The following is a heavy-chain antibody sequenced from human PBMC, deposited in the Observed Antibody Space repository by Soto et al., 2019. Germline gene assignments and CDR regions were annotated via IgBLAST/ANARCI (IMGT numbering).Heavy chain of an antibody. D-gene: IGHD3-10*01. CDR3: ATELGENPASPFDA. CDR2: IIPLFGTA. V-gene: IGHV1-69*01. CDR1: GVTFSSET. J-gene: IGHJ4*02. Sequence: QVQLVQSGADVKKPGSSVKVSCQASGVTFSSETLGWVRQAPGQGLEWVGGIIPLFGTASYAQKFQGRVTITADESTSTVYIELRSLRSDDTAVYFCATELGENPASPFDAWGQGTLVTVSS.